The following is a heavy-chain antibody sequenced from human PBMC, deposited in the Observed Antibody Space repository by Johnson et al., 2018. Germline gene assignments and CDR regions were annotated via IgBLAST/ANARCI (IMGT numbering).Heavy chain of an antibody. V-gene: IGHV3-66*02. CDR3: ARGTSRAGATTGDAFDI. CDR2: IYSGGST. CDR1: GFTVSSNY. J-gene: IGHJ3*02. D-gene: IGHD1-26*01. Sequence: VQLVESGGGLVQPGGSLRLSCAASGFTVSSNYMSWVRQAPGKGLEWVSVIYSGGSTYYADSVKGRFTISRDNSKNTLYLQMNSLRAEDTAVYYCARGTSRAGATTGDAFDIWGQGTMVTASS.